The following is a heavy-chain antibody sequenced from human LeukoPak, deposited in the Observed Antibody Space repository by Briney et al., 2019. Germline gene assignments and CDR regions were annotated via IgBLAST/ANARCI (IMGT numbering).Heavy chain of an antibody. CDR1: GYTLSELS. J-gene: IGHJ4*02. D-gene: IGHD3-22*01. V-gene: IGHV1-24*01. CDR2: FDTEDGET. CDR3: ATVRYYYDSSGYHTVYIFDY. Sequence: ASVKVSCKVSGYTLSELSMHWVRQAPGKGLEWMGGFDTEDGETIYAQKFQGRVTMTEDTSTDTAYMELSSLRSEDTAVYYCATVRYYYDSSGYHTVYIFDYWGQGTLVTVSS.